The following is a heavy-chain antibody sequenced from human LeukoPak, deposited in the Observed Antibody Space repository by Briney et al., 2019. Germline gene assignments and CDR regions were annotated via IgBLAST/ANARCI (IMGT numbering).Heavy chain of an antibody. J-gene: IGHJ3*02. Sequence: GGSLRLSCAASGFSFSSYYMHWVRQAPGKGLEWVANIKEDSSEKNSADSVKGRFTISRDNAKTSVYLQMSSLRAEDTAVYYCSRGANWADFDTWGQGTMVTVSS. D-gene: IGHD2-8*01. CDR1: GFSFSSYY. CDR2: IKEDSSEK. CDR3: SRGANWADFDT. V-gene: IGHV3-7*04.